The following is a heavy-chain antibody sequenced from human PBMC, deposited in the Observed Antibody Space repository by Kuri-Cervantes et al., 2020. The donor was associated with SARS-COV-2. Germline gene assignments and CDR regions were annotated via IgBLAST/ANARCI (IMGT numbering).Heavy chain of an antibody. CDR2: ISYDGSNK. J-gene: IGHJ3*02. V-gene: IGHV3-30-3*01. CDR1: GFTFSSYA. Sequence: LSLTCAASGFTFSSYAMHWVRQAPGKGLEWVAVISYDGSNKYYADSVKGRFTISRDNSKNTLYLQMNSLRAEDTAVYYCARGVGSSWYVDDAFDIWGQGTMVTVSS. CDR3: ARGVGSSWYVDDAFDI. D-gene: IGHD6-13*01.